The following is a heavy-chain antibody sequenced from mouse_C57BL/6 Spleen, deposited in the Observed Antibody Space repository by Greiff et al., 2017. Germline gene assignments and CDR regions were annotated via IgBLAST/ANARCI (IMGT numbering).Heavy chain of an antibody. Sequence: VQLQQPGAELVKPGASVKMSCKASGYTFTSYWITWVKQRPGQGLEWIGDIYPGSGSTNYNEKFKSKATLTVDTSSSTAYMQLSSLTSEDSAVYYCASHYYGSRVFAYWGQGTTLTVSS. J-gene: IGHJ2*01. D-gene: IGHD1-1*01. CDR2: IYPGSGST. CDR1: GYTFTSYW. V-gene: IGHV1-55*01. CDR3: ASHYYGSRVFAY.